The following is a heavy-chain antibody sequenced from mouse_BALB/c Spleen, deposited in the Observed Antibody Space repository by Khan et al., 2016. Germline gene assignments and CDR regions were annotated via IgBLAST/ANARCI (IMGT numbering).Heavy chain of an antibody. J-gene: IGHJ2*01. CDR2: ISYSGST. CDR1: GYSITSDYA. D-gene: IGHD1-1*01. V-gene: IGHV3-2*02. CDR3: ARNYGSSYFDY. Sequence: EVKLLESGPGLVKPSQSLSLTCTVTGYSITSDYAWNWIRQFPGTKLEWMGYISYSGSTSYNPSLKSRISITRDTSKNQFFLQLNSVTTEDTATYYCARNYGSSYFDYWGQGTTLTVSS.